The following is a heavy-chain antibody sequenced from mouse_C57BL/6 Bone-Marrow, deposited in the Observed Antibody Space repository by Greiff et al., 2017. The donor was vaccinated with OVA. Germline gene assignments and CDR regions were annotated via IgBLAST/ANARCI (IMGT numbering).Heavy chain of an antibody. Sequence: QVQLQQPGAELVMPGASVKLSCKASGYTFTSYWMHWVKQRPGQGLEWIGEIDPSDSYTNYNHKFKGKSTLTVDKSSSTAYMQLSSLTSEDSAVYYCARLGGGYDGFAYWGQGTLVTVSA. D-gene: IGHD2-2*01. CDR2: IDPSDSYT. CDR1: GYTFTSYW. J-gene: IGHJ3*01. V-gene: IGHV1-69*01. CDR3: ARLGGGYDGFAY.